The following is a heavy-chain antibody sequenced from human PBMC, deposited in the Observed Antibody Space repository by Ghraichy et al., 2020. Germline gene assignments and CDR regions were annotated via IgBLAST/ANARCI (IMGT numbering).Heavy chain of an antibody. CDR3: AKDVTGYCSGGSCYGDHYYGMDV. CDR1: GFTFSGYA. Sequence: GESLNISCAASGFTFSGYAMNWVRQAPGKGLEWVSTIRGSGGSTYYADSAKGRFTISRDNSKNTLYLQMNSLRAEDTAVYYCAKDVTGYCSGGSCYGDHYYGMDVWGQGTTVTVSS. J-gene: IGHJ6*02. D-gene: IGHD2-15*01. CDR2: IRGSGGST. V-gene: IGHV3-23*01.